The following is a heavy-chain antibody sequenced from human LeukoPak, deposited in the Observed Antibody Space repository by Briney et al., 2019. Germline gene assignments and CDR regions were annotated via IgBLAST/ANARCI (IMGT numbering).Heavy chain of an antibody. CDR1: GGSISSGSYY. J-gene: IGHJ5*02. D-gene: IGHD1-14*01. Sequence: SETLSLTRTVSGGSISSGSYYWSWIRQPAGKGLEWIGRIYTSGSTNYNPSLKSRVTISVDTSKNQFSLKLSSVTAADTAVYYCARGGGLYTGDWFQPWGQGTPVPVPS. CDR3: ARGGGLYTGDWFQP. V-gene: IGHV4-61*02. CDR2: IYTSGST.